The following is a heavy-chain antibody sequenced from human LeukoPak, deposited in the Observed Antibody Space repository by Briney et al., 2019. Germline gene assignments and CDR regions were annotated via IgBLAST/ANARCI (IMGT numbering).Heavy chain of an antibody. Sequence: ASVKVSCKVSGHTLTELSMHWVRQAPGKGLEWMGGFDPEDGETIYAQKFQGRVTMTEDTSTDTAYMELSSLRSEDTAVYYCATVWVTTETLRLDYFDYWGQGTLVTVSS. D-gene: IGHD4-17*01. CDR2: FDPEDGET. V-gene: IGHV1-24*01. CDR3: ATVWVTTETLRLDYFDY. J-gene: IGHJ4*02. CDR1: GHTLTELS.